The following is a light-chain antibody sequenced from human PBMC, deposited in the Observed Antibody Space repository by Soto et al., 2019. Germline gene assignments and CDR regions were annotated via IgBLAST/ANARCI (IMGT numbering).Light chain of an antibody. J-gene: IGKJ4*01. CDR2: GAS. Sequence: VITQSPATLSVSLGDRATLSCRASQSVSSNLAWYQQTPGQAPRLLIYGASTRDTGIPARFSGSGSGTEFTLTISSLQSEDFAVYSCQQYNNWPLAFGGGTKVDI. CDR1: QSVSSN. CDR3: QQYNNWPLA. V-gene: IGKV3-15*01.